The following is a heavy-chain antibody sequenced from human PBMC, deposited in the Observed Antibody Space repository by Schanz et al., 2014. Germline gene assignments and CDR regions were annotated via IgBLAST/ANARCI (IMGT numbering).Heavy chain of an antibody. J-gene: IGHJ6*02. D-gene: IGHD4-17*01. CDR2: ISAYNGNT. CDR3: ARGTALAYYGMDV. CDR1: GYTFTNFD. Sequence: QVLLVQSGAEVKQPGASVKVSCKASGYTFTNFDINWVRQAPGQGLEWMGWISAYNGNTNYAEKLQGRVTMTTDTSTTTAYMELRSLRSDDTAVYYCARGTALAYYGMDVWGQGTMVAVSS. V-gene: IGHV1-18*01.